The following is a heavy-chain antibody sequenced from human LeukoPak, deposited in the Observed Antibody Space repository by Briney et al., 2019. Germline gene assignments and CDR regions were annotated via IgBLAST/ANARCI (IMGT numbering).Heavy chain of an antibody. CDR3: ARATWLPQFDP. Sequence: SETLSLTCTVSGGSISSYYWSWIRQPPGKGLEWIGYIYYSGSTNYNPSLKSRVTISVDTSRNQFSLKLSSVTAADTAVYYCARATWLPQFDPWGQGTQVTVSS. J-gene: IGHJ5*02. D-gene: IGHD6-19*01. V-gene: IGHV4-59*01. CDR2: IYYSGST. CDR1: GGSISSYY.